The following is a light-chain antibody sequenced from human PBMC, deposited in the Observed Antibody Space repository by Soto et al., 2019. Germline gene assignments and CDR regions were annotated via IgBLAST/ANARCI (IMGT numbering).Light chain of an antibody. Sequence: QSVLTQPPSASGSPGQSVTISCTGTSSDVGGYVYVSWYQQYPGKAPKLMIFEVNKRASGVPDRFSGSKSGNTASLTVSGLQAEDEADYYCSSYAGINTDVIFGRGTKLIVL. CDR2: EVN. CDR3: SSYAGINTDVI. J-gene: IGLJ2*01. CDR1: SSDVGGYVY. V-gene: IGLV2-8*01.